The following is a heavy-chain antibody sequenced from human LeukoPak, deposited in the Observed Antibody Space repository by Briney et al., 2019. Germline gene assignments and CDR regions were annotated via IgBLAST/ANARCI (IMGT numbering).Heavy chain of an antibody. D-gene: IGHD3-16*01. CDR2: INSDGSTI. CDR3: AGVSGWA. J-gene: IGHJ5*02. CDR1: GFTFSAYW. Sequence: AASLTLSGADSGFTFSAYWLHWVRQAAGKGLVWVSRINSDGSTISYAYSVEGRFTLARDTAKNTLYLQMYILTPEDAAVYYVAGVSGWAWGQGILVTVSS. V-gene: IGHV3-74*01.